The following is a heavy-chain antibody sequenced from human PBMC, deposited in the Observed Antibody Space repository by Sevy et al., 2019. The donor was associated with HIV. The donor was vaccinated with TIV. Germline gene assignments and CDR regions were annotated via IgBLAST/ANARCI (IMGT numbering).Heavy chain of an antibody. D-gene: IGHD6-19*01. CDR1: EFIFISYA. V-gene: IGHV3-23*01. Sequence: GGSLRLSCAASEFIFISYAMSWVRPAPGKGLEWVSSISGSGGSTYYADSVKGRFTVSRDNSKNMLYLQMNSLRAEDTAVYYCAKEELSGFYWGQGTLVTVSS. CDR3: AKEELSGFY. J-gene: IGHJ4*02. CDR2: ISGSGGST.